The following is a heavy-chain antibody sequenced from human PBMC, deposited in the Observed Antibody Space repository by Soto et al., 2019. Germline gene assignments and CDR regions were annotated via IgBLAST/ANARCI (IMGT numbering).Heavy chain of an antibody. Sequence: SETLSLTCTVSGGSISSSRCHWGWIRQPPGKGLEWIASIKYSGTTFYNPSLKSRVTISVDTSKNQFSLKLSSVTAADTAVYYCARGKASFDYWGQGTLVTVSS. CDR1: GGSISSSRCH. J-gene: IGHJ4*02. CDR2: IKYSGTT. CDR3: ARGKASFDY. V-gene: IGHV4-39*07.